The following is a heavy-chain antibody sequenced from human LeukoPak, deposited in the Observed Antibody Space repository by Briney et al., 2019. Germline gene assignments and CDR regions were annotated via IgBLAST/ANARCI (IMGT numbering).Heavy chain of an antibody. J-gene: IGHJ4*02. D-gene: IGHD5-18*01. CDR2: MNPNSGNT. Sequence: GASVKVSCKASGYTFTSYDITWVRQVSGQGLEWMGWMNPNSGNTDYAQKFQGRVTITRNTSISTAYMELSRLRSDDTAVYYCARVLYSYGVTSIESWGQGTLVTVSP. V-gene: IGHV1-8*03. CDR3: ARVLYSYGVTSIES. CDR1: GYTFTSYD.